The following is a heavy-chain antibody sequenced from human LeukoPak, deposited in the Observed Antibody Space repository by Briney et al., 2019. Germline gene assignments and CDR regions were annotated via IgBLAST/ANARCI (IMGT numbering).Heavy chain of an antibody. CDR3: ARRVRYYYDSSGYYWAWDY. Sequence: SETLSLTCAVSGYSISSGYYWGWIRQPPGKGLEWIGSIYHSGSTYYNPSLKRRVTVSVDTYKTQFSLKLSSVTAADTAVYYCARRVRYYYDSSGYYWAWDYWGQGTLVTVSS. V-gene: IGHV4-38-2*01. CDR2: IYHSGST. D-gene: IGHD3-22*01. J-gene: IGHJ4*02. CDR1: GYSISSGYY.